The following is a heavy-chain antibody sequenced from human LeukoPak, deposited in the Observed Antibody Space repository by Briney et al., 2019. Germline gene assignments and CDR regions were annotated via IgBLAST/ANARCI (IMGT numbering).Heavy chain of an antibody. CDR3: ARLYYGSGSWTYYFDY. Sequence: SETLSLTRAVSGGSISSSNWWSWVRQPPGKGLEWIGEIYHSGSTNYNPSLKSRVTISVDKSKNQFSLKLSSVTAADTAVYYCARLYYGSGSWTYYFDYWGQGTLVTVSS. D-gene: IGHD3-10*01. V-gene: IGHV4-4*02. J-gene: IGHJ4*02. CDR1: GGSISSSNW. CDR2: IYHSGST.